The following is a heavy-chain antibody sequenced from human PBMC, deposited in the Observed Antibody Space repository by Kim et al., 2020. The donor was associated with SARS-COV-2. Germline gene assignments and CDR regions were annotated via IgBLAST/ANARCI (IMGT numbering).Heavy chain of an antibody. J-gene: IGHJ4*02. V-gene: IGHV3-33*01. D-gene: IGHD6-13*01. Sequence: ADSMKGRFTISRDKSKNTLYLQMNSLRAEDTAVYYCARDKGRSWYEHFDYWGQGTLVTVSS. CDR3: ARDKGRSWYEHFDY.